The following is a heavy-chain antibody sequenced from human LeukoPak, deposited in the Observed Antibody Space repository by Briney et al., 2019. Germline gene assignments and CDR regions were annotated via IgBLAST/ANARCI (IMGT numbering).Heavy chain of an antibody. D-gene: IGHD3-9*01. CDR1: GGSISSNSHY. Sequence: PSETLSLTCTVSGGSISSNSHYWTWIRQPPGKGLEWIGGIHYSGSTFYSPSLKSRVTISVDTSKNQFPLILTSVTASDTAVYYCAKDSTYYDILTGYSPFDYWGQGTLVTVSS. J-gene: IGHJ4*02. CDR2: IHYSGST. CDR3: AKDSTYYDILTGYSPFDY. V-gene: IGHV4-39*06.